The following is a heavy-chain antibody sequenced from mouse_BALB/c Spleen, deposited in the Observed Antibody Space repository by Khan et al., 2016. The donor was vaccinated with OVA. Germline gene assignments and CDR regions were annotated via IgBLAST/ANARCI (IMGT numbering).Heavy chain of an antibody. D-gene: IGHD1-1*01. V-gene: IGHV3-8*02. J-gene: IGHJ3*01. CDR3: ACELRGFAY. CDR1: GDSITSGY. Sequence: EVQLQESGPSLVKPSQTLSLTCSVAGDSITSGYWNWIRKFPGNKLEYMGYISYSGNTYYNPSLKSRISITRDTSKNQNYLQLNSVTTENTDTYYWACELRGFAYWGQGTLVTVSA. CDR2: ISYSGNT.